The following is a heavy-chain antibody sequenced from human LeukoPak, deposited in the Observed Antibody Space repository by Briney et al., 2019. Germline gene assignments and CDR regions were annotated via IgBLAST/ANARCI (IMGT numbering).Heavy chain of an antibody. Sequence: ASVKVSCKASGYTFTSYDINWVRQATGQGLEWMGWMNPNSGNTGYAQKFQGRVTMTSNTSISTAYMELSSLRSEDTAVYYCARGCRPYYYGSGSYSHWGQGTLVTVSS. J-gene: IGHJ4*02. CDR1: GYTFTSYD. D-gene: IGHD3-10*01. CDR2: MNPNSGNT. V-gene: IGHV1-8*01. CDR3: ARGCRPYYYGSGSYSH.